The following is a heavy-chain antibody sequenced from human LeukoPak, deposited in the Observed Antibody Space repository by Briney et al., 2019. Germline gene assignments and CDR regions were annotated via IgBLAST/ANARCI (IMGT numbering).Heavy chain of an antibody. CDR1: GFTVSSNY. Sequence: GGSLRLSCAASGFTVSSNYMSWVRQAPGKGLEWVSTIYSGGITYYTDSVKGRFTSSRDNSKNTLYLQMNSLRAEDTAVYYCAELGITMIGGVWGKGTTVTTSS. V-gene: IGHV3-53*01. CDR2: IYSGGIT. J-gene: IGHJ6*04. CDR3: AELGITMIGGV. D-gene: IGHD3-10*02.